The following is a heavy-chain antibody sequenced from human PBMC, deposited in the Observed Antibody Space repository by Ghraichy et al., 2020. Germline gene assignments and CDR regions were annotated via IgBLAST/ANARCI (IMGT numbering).Heavy chain of an antibody. CDR1: GFTFSSYG. J-gene: IGHJ6*03. CDR2: ISYDGSNK. Sequence: SCAASGFTFSSYGMHWVRQAPGKGLEWVAVISYDGSNKYYADSVKGRFTISRDNSKNTLYLQMNSLRAEDTAVYYCAKSYYDILTGYYYYYMDVWGKGTTVTVSS. V-gene: IGHV3-30*18. D-gene: IGHD3-9*01. CDR3: AKSYYDILTGYYYYYMDV.